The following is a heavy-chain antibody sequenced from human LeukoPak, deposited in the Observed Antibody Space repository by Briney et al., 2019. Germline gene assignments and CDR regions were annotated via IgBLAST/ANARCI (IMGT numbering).Heavy chain of an antibody. V-gene: IGHV3-74*01. D-gene: IGHD3-10*01. CDR1: GFTFSSYW. CDR2: INSDGSST. J-gene: IGHJ6*03. CDR3: ARSGRNYSRRQWDYYYYYMDV. Sequence: PGGSLRLSCAASGFTFSSYWMHWVRQAPGKGLVWVSRINSDGSSTSYADSVKGRFTISSDNAKNTLYLQMNSLRAEDTAVYYCARSGRNYSRRQWDYYYYYMDVWGKGTTVTVSS.